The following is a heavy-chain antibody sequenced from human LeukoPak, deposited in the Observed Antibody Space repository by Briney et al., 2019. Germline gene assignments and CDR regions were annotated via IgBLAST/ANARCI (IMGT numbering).Heavy chain of an antibody. Sequence: PSETLSLTCTVSGGSISSYYWSWIRQPPGKGLEWIGYIYYSGSTNYNPSLKSRVTISVDTSKNQFSLKLSSVTAADTAVYYCARRAGAYSHPYDYWGQGTLVTVSS. CDR1: GGSISSYY. J-gene: IGHJ4*02. CDR3: ARRAGAYSHPYDY. CDR2: IYYSGST. V-gene: IGHV4-59*01. D-gene: IGHD4/OR15-4a*01.